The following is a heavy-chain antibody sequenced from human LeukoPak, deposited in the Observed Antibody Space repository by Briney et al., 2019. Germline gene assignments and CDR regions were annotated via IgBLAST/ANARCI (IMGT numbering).Heavy chain of an antibody. V-gene: IGHV4-39*07. D-gene: IGHD6-6*01. Sequence: PSETLSLTCTVSGGSISSSSYYWGWIRQPPGKGLEWIGSIYHSGSTYYNPSVKSRITISVDTSKNGFSLKLSSVTAADTAVYYCARGVARSSKFHFSYYFDYWGQGTLVTVSS. CDR3: ARGVARSSKFHFSYYFDY. J-gene: IGHJ4*02. CDR1: GGSISSSSYY. CDR2: IYHSGST.